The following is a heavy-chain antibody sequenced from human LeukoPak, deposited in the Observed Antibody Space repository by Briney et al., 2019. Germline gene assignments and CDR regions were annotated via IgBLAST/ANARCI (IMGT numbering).Heavy chain of an antibody. D-gene: IGHD6-13*01. J-gene: IGHJ4*02. Sequence: GGSLRLSCAASGFTFSNCGMHWIRQAPGKGLEWVSYISSSGSTIYYADSVKGRFTISRDNAKNSLYLQMNSLRAEDTAVYYCARDTAAAGTTFDYWGQGTLVTVSS. CDR1: GFTFSNCG. CDR2: ISSSGSTI. V-gene: IGHV3-11*01. CDR3: ARDTAAAGTTFDY.